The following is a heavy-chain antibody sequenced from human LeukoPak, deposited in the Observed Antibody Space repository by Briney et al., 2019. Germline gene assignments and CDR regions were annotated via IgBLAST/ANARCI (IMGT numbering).Heavy chain of an antibody. CDR1: GGSISSGDYY. D-gene: IGHD6-13*01. J-gene: IGHJ4*02. CDR2: IYYSGST. V-gene: IGHV4-30-4*01. Sequence: SETLSLTCTVSGGSISSGDYYWGWIRQPPGKGLEWIGYIYYSGSTYYNPSLKSRVTISVDTSKNQFSLKLSSVTAADTAVYYCARGTGSSWYPYYFDYWGQGTLVTVSS. CDR3: ARGTGSSWYPYYFDY.